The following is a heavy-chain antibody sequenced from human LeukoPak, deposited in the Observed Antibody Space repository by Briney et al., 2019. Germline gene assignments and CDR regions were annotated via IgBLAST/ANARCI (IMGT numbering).Heavy chain of an antibody. D-gene: IGHD3-10*01. J-gene: IGHJ4*02. Sequence: GSLRLSCAASGFTFSSYSMNWVRQAPGKGLEWVSSISSSSSYIYYADSVKGRFTISRDNAKNSLYLQMNSLRAEDTAVYYCARDPRGFYYFDYWGQGTLVTVSS. CDR2: ISSSSSYI. CDR3: ARDPRGFYYFDY. V-gene: IGHV3-21*01. CDR1: GFTFSSYS.